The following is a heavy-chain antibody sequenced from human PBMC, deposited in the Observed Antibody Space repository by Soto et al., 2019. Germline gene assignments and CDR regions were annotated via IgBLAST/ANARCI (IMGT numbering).Heavy chain of an antibody. J-gene: IGHJ3*02. CDR1: GGSISSGGYS. CDR2: IYHSGST. V-gene: IGHV4-30-2*01. D-gene: IGHD5-18*01. CDR3: ARAKRQPSFFTAMVNGAFDI. Sequence: SETLSLTCAVSGGSISSGGYSWSWIRQPPGKGLEWIGYIYHSGSTYYNPSLKSRVTISVDRSKNQFSLKLSSVTAADTAVYYCARAKRQPSFFTAMVNGAFDIWGQGTMVTVSS.